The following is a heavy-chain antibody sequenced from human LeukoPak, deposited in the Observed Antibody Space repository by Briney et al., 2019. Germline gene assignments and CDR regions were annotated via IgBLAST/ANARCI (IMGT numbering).Heavy chain of an antibody. D-gene: IGHD2-2*01. Sequence: SVKVSCKASGGTFSSYAISWVRQAPGQGLEWMGGIIPIFGTANHAQKFQGRVTITTDESTSTAYMELSSLRSEDTAVYYRVVGIPAADRGWFDPWGQGTLVTVSS. CDR3: VVGIPAADRGWFDP. J-gene: IGHJ5*02. CDR2: IIPIFGTA. V-gene: IGHV1-69*05. CDR1: GGTFSSYA.